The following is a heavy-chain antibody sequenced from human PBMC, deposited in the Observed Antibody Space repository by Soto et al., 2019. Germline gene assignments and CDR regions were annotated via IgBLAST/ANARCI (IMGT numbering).Heavy chain of an antibody. CDR1: GGSISSGGYY. CDR2: IYYSGST. V-gene: IGHV4-31*03. CDR3: ARDPLYDSSGYYVGGGMDV. D-gene: IGHD3-22*01. Sequence: LSLTCTVSGGSISSGGYYWSWIRQHPGKGLEWIGYIYYSGSTYCNPSLKSRVTISVDTSKNQFPLKLSSVTAADTAVYYCARDPLYDSSGYYVGGGMDVWGQGTTVTVSS. J-gene: IGHJ6*02.